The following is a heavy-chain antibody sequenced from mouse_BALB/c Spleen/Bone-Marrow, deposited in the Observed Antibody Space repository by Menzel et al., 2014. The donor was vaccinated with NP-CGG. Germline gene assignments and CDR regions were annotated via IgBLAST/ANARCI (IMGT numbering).Heavy chain of an antibody. J-gene: IGHJ2*01. D-gene: IGHD2-4*01. CDR2: INPSNGGT. CDR1: GYTFTSYY. V-gene: IGHV1S81*02. CDR3: TRSIMITYFDY. Sequence: VQLQQSGAELVKPGASVKLSCKASGYTFTSYYMYWVKQRPGQGLEWIGEINPSNGGTNFNEKFKSKATLTVDKSSSTAYMQLSSLTSEDSAVYYCTRSIMITYFDYWGQGTTLTVSS.